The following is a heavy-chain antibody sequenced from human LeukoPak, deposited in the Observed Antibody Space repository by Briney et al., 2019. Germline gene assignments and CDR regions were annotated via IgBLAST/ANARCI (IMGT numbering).Heavy chain of an antibody. J-gene: IGHJ4*02. V-gene: IGHV1-2*02. CDR1: GYTFTGYY. D-gene: IGHD4-17*01. CDR2: INPNSGGT. CDR3: ARDRDYGDYSYYFDY. Sequence: ASVKVSCMASGYTFTGYYMHWVRQAPGQGLEWMGWINPNSGGTNYAQKFQGRVTMTRDTSISTAYMELSRLRSDDTAVYYCARDRDYGDYSYYFDYWGQGTLVTVSS.